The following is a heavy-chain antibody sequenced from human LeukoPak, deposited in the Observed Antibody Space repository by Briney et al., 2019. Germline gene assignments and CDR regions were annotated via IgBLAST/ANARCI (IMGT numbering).Heavy chain of an antibody. D-gene: IGHD6-13*01. Sequence: PGRSLRLSCTASGFTFGDYAMSWFRQAPGKGLEWVSYISSSSSTIYYADSVKGRFTISRDNAKNSLYLQMNSLRAEDTAVYYCASSGYSSIPFDYWGQGTLVTVSS. V-gene: IGHV3-48*01. CDR3: ASSGYSSIPFDY. CDR1: GFTFGDYA. CDR2: ISSSSSTI. J-gene: IGHJ4*02.